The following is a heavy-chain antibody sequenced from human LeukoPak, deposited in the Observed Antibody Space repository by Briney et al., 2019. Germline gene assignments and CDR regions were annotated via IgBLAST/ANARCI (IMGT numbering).Heavy chain of an antibody. CDR1: GFTFSGSA. CDR3: TRHEYYYDSSGYYLQQQTDY. J-gene: IGHJ4*02. CDR2: IRSKANSYAT. V-gene: IGHV3-73*01. Sequence: GGSLRLSCAASGFTFSGSAMHWVRQASGKGLEWVGRIRSKANSYATAYAASVKGRFTISRDDSKNTAYLQMNSLKTEDTAVYYCTRHEYYYDSSGYYLQQQTDYWGQGTLVTVSS. D-gene: IGHD3-22*01.